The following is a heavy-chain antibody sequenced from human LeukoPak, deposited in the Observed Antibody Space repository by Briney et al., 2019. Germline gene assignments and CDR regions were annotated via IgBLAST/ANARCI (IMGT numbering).Heavy chain of an antibody. D-gene: IGHD1-1*01. CDR2: ISWDSGSV. CDR3: VKEPTERYYIDD. V-gene: IGHV3-9*01. Sequence: PGGSLRLSCAASGFTLYNYDMLWVRQAPGKGLEWVTCISWDSGSVEYADSVKGRFIISRDNAKSSLFLQMSSLRAKDTALYYCVKEPTERYYIDDWGQGTLVTVSS. J-gene: IGHJ4*02. CDR1: GFTLYNYD.